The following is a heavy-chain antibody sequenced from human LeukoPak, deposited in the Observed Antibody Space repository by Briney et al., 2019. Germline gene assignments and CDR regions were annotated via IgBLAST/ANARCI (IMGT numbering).Heavy chain of an antibody. D-gene: IGHD6-13*01. Sequence: SGGSLRLSCAASGFTFSSYAMSWVRQAPGKGLEWVSAISGSGGSTYYADSVKGRFTISRDNSKNTLYLQMNSLRAEDTAVYYCAKCGIAAAGTVYYYGTDVWGQGTTVTVSS. V-gene: IGHV3-23*01. CDR2: ISGSGGST. CDR1: GFTFSSYA. J-gene: IGHJ6*02. CDR3: AKCGIAAAGTVYYYGTDV.